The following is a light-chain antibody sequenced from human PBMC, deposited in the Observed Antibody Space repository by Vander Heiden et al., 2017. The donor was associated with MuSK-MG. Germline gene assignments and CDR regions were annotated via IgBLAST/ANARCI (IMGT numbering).Light chain of an antibody. Sequence: QSALTQPASVCRSPRQSITISCTGTSSDVGGYNYVSWYQQHPGKAPKLMIYDVSNRPSGVSNRFSGSKSGNTASLTISGLQAEDEADYYCTSYTSSSALGVFGTGTKVTVL. CDR3: TSYTSSSALGV. V-gene: IGLV2-14*03. CDR2: DVS. CDR1: SSDVGGYNY. J-gene: IGLJ1*01.